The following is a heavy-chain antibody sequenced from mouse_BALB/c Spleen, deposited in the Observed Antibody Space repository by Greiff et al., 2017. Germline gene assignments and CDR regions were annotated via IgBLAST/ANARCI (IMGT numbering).Heavy chain of an antibody. D-gene: IGHD1-1*01. V-gene: IGHV1-80*01. CDR3: ASHYYGSSWGFAY. Sequence: VQLQQSGAELVRPGSSVKISCKASGYAFSSYWMNWVKQRPGQGLEWIGQIYPGDGDTNYNGKFKGKATLTADKSSSTAYMQLSSLTSEDSAVYYCASHYYGSSWGFAYWGQGTLVTVSA. CDR1: GYAFSSYW. J-gene: IGHJ3*01. CDR2: IYPGDGDT.